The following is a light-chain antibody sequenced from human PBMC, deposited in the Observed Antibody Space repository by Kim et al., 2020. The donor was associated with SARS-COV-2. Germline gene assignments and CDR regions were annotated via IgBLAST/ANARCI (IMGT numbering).Light chain of an antibody. CDR1: SLRNYY. Sequence: SSELTQDPAVSVALGQTVRITCQGDSLRNYYASWYQQKPGQAPLLVIYGKNNRPSGIPDRFSGSSSGDTGSLTITGAQAEDEADYYCNSRGTSGDRWVFGGGTQLTVL. CDR2: GKN. CDR3: NSRGTSGDRWV. V-gene: IGLV3-19*01. J-gene: IGLJ3*02.